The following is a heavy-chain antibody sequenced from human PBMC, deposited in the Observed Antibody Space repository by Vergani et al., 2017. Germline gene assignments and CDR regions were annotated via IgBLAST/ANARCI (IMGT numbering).Heavy chain of an antibody. Sequence: QVQLVQSGAEVKKPGSSVKVSCRPSGVTFSNSALSWVRQAPGQGLEWMGGIIPIFDTTNYAQKFQDRVTITADDSTSTVYMELSSLRSEDTAVYYCARAALNYELLSGYVNHLVYWGQETLVTVSS. D-gene: IGHD3-3*01. CDR2: IIPIFDTT. CDR1: GVTFSNSA. V-gene: IGHV1-69*01. CDR3: ARAALNYELLSGYVNHLVY. J-gene: IGHJ4*02.